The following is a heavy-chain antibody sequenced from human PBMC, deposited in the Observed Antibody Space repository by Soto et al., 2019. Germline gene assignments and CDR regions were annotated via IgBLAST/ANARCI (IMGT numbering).Heavy chain of an antibody. CDR2: TYYRSKWYN. CDR3: ARDSTWSREKGDYGMDV. Sequence: SQTLSLTCAISGDSVSSNSVAWNWIRQSPSRGLEWLGRTYYRSKWYNDYAVSVKSRITINPDTSKNQFSMQLNYVTPEDTVVYYCARDSTWSREKGDYGMDVWGQGTTVTVSS. J-gene: IGHJ6*02. D-gene: IGHD1-26*01. CDR1: GDSVSSNSVA. V-gene: IGHV6-1*01.